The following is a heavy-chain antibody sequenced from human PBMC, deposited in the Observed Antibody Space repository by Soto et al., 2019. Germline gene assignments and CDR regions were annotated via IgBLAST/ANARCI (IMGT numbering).Heavy chain of an antibody. CDR2: IYYSGST. J-gene: IGHJ4*02. Sequence: QLQLQESGPGLVKPSETLSLTCTVSGGSISSSSYYWGWIRQPPGKGLEWIGIIYYSGSTYYNPSLQRRVTISVDTSKNQFSLTLSSVTAADTAVYYCARHTPAISISNHWGQGTLVTVSS. V-gene: IGHV4-39*01. D-gene: IGHD2-15*01. CDR1: GGSISSSSYY. CDR3: ARHTPAISISNH.